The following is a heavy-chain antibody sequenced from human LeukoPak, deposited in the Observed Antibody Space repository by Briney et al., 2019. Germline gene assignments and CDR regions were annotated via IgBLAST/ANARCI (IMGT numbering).Heavy chain of an antibody. CDR2: VYYSGST. Sequence: PSETLSLTCTVSGASIGNYYLSWIRQPPGKGLEWIGYVYYSGSTNYNPSLKSRVTMSVDTSKKQFSLTLSFVTAADTAIYYCARHYYGGSGAFDIWGQGTMVTVS. V-gene: IGHV4-59*08. J-gene: IGHJ3*02. CDR3: ARHYYGGSGAFDI. D-gene: IGHD4-23*01. CDR1: GASIGNYY.